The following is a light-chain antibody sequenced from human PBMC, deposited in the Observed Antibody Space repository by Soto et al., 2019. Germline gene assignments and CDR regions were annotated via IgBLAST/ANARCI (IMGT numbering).Light chain of an antibody. J-gene: IGKJ4*01. V-gene: IGKV3-20*01. CDR1: QSIPNNN. Sequence: EIVLTQSPATLSVSPGERATLSCRASQSIPNNNLAWYQQKPGQAPRLLFYGAFNRASGIPDRFSGSGSGTDFTLTISRVEPEDFALYFCHRYGDSPLTFGGGTKVDIK. CDR3: HRYGDSPLT. CDR2: GAF.